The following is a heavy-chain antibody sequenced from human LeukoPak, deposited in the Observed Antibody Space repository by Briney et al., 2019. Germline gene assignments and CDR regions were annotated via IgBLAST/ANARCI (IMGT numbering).Heavy chain of an antibody. Sequence: GGSLRLSCAASGFTFSRYSMNWVRQAPGKGLEWVSYISSSGSTIYYADSVKGRFTISRDNAKNSLYLQMNSLRAEDTAVYYCARSSRWFDPWGQGTLVTVSS. CDR3: ARSSRWFDP. J-gene: IGHJ5*02. CDR1: GFTFSRYS. D-gene: IGHD6-13*01. CDR2: ISSSGSTI. V-gene: IGHV3-48*04.